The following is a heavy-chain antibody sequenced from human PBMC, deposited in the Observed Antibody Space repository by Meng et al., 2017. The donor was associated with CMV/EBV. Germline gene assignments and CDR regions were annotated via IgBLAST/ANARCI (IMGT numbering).Heavy chain of an antibody. V-gene: IGHV4-38-2*02. D-gene: IGHD2-2*01. J-gene: IGHJ4*02. Sequence: SETLSLTCTVSGYSISSGYYWGWIRQPTGKGLEWIGSIYHSGSTYYNPSLKSRVTISVDTSKNQFSLKLSSVTAADTAVYYCAREWGGIVVVPAAMGIDYWGQGTPVTVSS. CDR1: GYSISSGYY. CDR2: IYHSGST. CDR3: AREWGGIVVVPAAMGIDY.